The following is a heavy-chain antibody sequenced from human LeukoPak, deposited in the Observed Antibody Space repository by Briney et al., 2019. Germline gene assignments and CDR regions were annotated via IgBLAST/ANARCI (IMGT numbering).Heavy chain of an antibody. D-gene: IGHD4-17*01. CDR3: ARPPDPGDYGAGFDF. V-gene: IGHV4-38-2*01. Sequence: SETLSLTCAVSGYSITSGYFWGWIRQSPGKGLEWIASIYHSGTTYYNPSLKSRVTMSVDTSKNQFSLKLTSVTAADTAVYYCARPPDPGDYGAGFDFWGQGALVTVSS. J-gene: IGHJ4*02. CDR1: GYSITSGYF. CDR2: IYHSGTT.